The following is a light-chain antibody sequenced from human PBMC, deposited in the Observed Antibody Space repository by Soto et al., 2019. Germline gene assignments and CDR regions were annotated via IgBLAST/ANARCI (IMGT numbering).Light chain of an antibody. CDR1: SSDVGGYNY. Sequence: QSALTQPASVSGSPGQSITISCTGTSSDVGGYNYVSWYQQHPGKDPKLMIYDVSNRPSGVSNRFSGSKSGNTASLTISGLQAEDEADYYCSSYTSSSTLVFGGGTQLPVL. J-gene: IGLJ2*01. CDR3: SSYTSSSTLV. V-gene: IGLV2-14*01. CDR2: DVS.